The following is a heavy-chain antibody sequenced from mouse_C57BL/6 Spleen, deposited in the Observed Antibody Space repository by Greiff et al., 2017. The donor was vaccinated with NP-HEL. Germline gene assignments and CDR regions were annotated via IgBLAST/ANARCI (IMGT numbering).Heavy chain of an antibody. CDR2: ISSGSSTI. D-gene: IGHD1-1*01. CDR3: ARDYYGSKGNYYYAMDY. J-gene: IGHJ4*01. V-gene: IGHV5-17*01. Sequence: EVKVVESGGGLVKPGGSLKLSCAASGFTFSDYGMHWVRQAPEKGLEWVAYISSGSSTIYYADTVKGRFTISRDNAKNTLFLQMTSLRSEDTAMYYCARDYYGSKGNYYYAMDYWGQGTSVTVSS. CDR1: GFTFSDYG.